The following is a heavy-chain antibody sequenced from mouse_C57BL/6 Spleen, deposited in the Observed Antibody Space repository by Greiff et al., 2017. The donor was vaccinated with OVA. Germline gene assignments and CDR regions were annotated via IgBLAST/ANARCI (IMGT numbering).Heavy chain of an antibody. D-gene: IGHD1-1*01. V-gene: IGHV14-4*01. CDR2: IDPENGDT. CDR3: TTFFTTVVAKGFAY. CDR1: GFNIKDDY. Sequence: VQLQQSGAELVRPGASVKLSCTASGFNIKDDYMHWVKQRPEQGLEWIGWIDPENGDTEYASQFQGKATITADTSSNTAYLPLSSLTSEDTAVYYCTTFFTTVVAKGFAYWGQGTLVTVSA. J-gene: IGHJ3*01.